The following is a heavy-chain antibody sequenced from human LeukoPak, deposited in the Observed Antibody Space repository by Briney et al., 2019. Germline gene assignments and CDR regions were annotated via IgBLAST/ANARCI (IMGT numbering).Heavy chain of an antibody. Sequence: PSETLSLTCTVSGGSISSSSYYWSWIRQPPGKGLEWMGYIYYSGNTDYNPSLKSRVTISVDTSKNQMSLTLSSVTAADSAVYYCASLTWVGKPFDYWGQGTLVTVSS. V-gene: IGHV4-61*01. J-gene: IGHJ4*02. CDR1: GGSISSSSYY. CDR3: ASLTWVGKPFDY. CDR2: IYYSGNT. D-gene: IGHD1-26*01.